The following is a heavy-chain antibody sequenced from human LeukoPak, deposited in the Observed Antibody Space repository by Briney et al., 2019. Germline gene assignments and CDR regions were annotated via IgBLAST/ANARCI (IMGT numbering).Heavy chain of an antibody. V-gene: IGHV4-59*05. Sequence: GSLRLSCAASGFTFSSYSMNWIRQPPGKGLEWIGSIYYSGSTHYSPSLKSRVTISADTSKNQFSLKLSSVTAADTAVYFCDSGGNFEAFDIWGQGTMVTVSS. D-gene: IGHD4-23*01. CDR1: GFTFSSYS. CDR3: DSGGNFEAFDI. J-gene: IGHJ3*02. CDR2: IYYSGST.